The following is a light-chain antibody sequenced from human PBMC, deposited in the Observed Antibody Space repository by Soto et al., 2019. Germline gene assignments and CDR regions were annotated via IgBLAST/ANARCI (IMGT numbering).Light chain of an antibody. CDR1: QSVSSN. J-gene: IGKJ5*01. CDR2: GAS. Sequence: EIVMTQSPATLSVYPGERANLSCRASQSVSSNLAWYQQKPGQAPRLLIYGASTRATGIPDRFSGSGSGTDVTLTISRLEPEDFAVYYCQKYGSSPITFGQGKRLEIK. CDR3: QKYGSSPIT. V-gene: IGKV3-20*01.